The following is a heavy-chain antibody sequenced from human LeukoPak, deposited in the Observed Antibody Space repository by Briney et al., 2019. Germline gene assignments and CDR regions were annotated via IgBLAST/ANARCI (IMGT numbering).Heavy chain of an antibody. J-gene: IGHJ6*03. CDR1: GGSFSGYY. V-gene: IGHV4-34*01. D-gene: IGHD3-3*01. CDR3: ARVIRFLEWLGYYYYYMDV. CDR2: INHSGST. Sequence: SETLSLTCAVYGGSFSGYYWSWIRQPPGKGLEWIGEINHSGSTNYNPSLKSRVTISVDTSKNQFSLKLSPVTAADTAVYYCARVIRFLEWLGYYYYYMDVWGKGTTVTVSS.